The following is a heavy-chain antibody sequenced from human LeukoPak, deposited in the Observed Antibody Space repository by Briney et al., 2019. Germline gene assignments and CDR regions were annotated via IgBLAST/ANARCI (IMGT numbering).Heavy chain of an antibody. CDR2: INPNSGGA. D-gene: IGHD6-19*01. V-gene: IGHV1-2*06. CDR1: GYTFTGYY. Sequence: GASVKASCKASGYTFTGYYMHWVRQAPGQGLEWMGRINPNSGGANYAQRFQGRLTMTRDTSISTTYMELSRLRSADTAVYYCARVASYDNGWYFDYWGQGTLVTVSS. J-gene: IGHJ4*02. CDR3: ARVASYDNGWYFDY.